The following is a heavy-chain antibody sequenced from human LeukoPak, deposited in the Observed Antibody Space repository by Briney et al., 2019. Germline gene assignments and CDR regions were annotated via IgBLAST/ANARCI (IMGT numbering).Heavy chain of an antibody. CDR2: IYYRGNT. CDR1: RASFNGSDYC. J-gene: IGHJ3*02. Sequence: PSETLSLTCCVSRASFNGSDYCWGWVRQPPGKGLEWIGTIYYRGNTYYNPSLTSRVTISADTSKMQFSLKLTSATAADTAVYYCAGSSGYLGDDVFDSWGRGTLVTVSS. V-gene: IGHV4-39*01. CDR3: AGSSGYLGDDVFDS. D-gene: IGHD3-22*01.